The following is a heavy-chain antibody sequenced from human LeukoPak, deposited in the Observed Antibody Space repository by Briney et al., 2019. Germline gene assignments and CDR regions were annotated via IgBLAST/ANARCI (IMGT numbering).Heavy chain of an antibody. CDR3: ARSRSVSNYKGMDV. CDR1: GFTFSSYA. J-gene: IGHJ6*02. Sequence: GGSLRLSCAASGFTFSSYAMSWVRQAPGKGLEWVSSISSSSDYIYYADSVKGRFTISRDNARNSLYLQMNILRAEDTAVYYCARSRSVSNYKGMDVWGQGTTVTVSS. V-gene: IGHV3-21*01. D-gene: IGHD5/OR15-5a*01. CDR2: ISSSSDYI.